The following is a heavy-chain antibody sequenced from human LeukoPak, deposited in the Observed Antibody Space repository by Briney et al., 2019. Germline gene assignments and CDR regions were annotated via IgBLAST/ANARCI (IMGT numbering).Heavy chain of an antibody. CDR2: ISGNGGVI. CDR3: ARDPRTVRI. Sequence: PGGSLRLSCAASGFTFSDNYMTWVRQAPGKGLEWLSYISGNGGVIQYADSVKGRFTISRDNAKNLLYLQMDSLRVEDTAIYYCARDPRTVRIWGQGTLVTVSS. J-gene: IGHJ4*02. V-gene: IGHV3-11*04. CDR1: GFTFSDNY. D-gene: IGHD1-1*01.